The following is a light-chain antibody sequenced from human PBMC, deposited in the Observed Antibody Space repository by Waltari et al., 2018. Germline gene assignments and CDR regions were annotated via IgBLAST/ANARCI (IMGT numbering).Light chain of an antibody. V-gene: IGKV4-1*01. CDR1: KNFLYSQNNSNY. CDR2: WAS. CDR3: QQHYSTPRT. Sequence: TPSPTYLAVSLGETAPLNCQSSKNFLYSQNNSNYLAWYQLKPGQAPKLLIYWASTRESGVPDRFSGSGSGTEFTLTISSLQAEDVAAYYCQQHYSTPRTFGQGTKVEIK. J-gene: IGKJ1*01.